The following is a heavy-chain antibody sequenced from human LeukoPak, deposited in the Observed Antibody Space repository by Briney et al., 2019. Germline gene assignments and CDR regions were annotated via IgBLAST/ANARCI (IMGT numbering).Heavy chain of an antibody. CDR1: GGSFSGYY. CDR2: INHSGST. Sequence: SDTLSLTCAVYGGSFSGYYWSWIRQPPGKGLEWIGEINHSGSTNYNPSLKSRVTISVDTSKNQFSLKLSSVTAADTAVYYCARFSRRDNHSKNRNTLNYWGQGTLVTVSS. V-gene: IGHV4-34*01. CDR3: ARFSRRDNHSKNRNTLNY. J-gene: IGHJ4*02. D-gene: IGHD3-16*02.